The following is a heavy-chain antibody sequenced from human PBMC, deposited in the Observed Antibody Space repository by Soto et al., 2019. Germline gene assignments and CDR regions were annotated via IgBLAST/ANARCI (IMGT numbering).Heavy chain of an antibody. J-gene: IGHJ6*02. CDR3: ARLYYDILTGYYYYGMDV. CDR2: ISAYNGNT. Sequence: QVQLVQSGAEVKKPGASVKVSCKASGYTFTSYGISWGRQAPGQGLEWMGWISAYNGNTNYAQKLQGRVTMTTDTSTSTAYMELRSLRSDDTAVYYCARLYYDILTGYYYYGMDVWGQGTTVTVSS. D-gene: IGHD3-9*01. V-gene: IGHV1-18*01. CDR1: GYTFTSYG.